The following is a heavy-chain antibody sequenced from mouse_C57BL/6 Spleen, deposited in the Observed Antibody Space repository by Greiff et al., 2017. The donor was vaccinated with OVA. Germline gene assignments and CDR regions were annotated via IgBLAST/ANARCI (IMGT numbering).Heavy chain of an antibody. CDR1: GFSFNTYA. D-gene: IGHD4-1*01. J-gene: IGHJ3*01. V-gene: IGHV10-1*01. Sequence: EAGGGLVQPKGSLKLSCAASGFSFNTYAMNWVRQAPGKGLEWVARIRSKSNNYATYYADSVKDRFTISRDDSESMLYLQMNNLKTEDTAMYYCAEGTGFAYWGQGTLVTVSA. CDR2: IRSKSNNYAT. CDR3: AEGTGFAY.